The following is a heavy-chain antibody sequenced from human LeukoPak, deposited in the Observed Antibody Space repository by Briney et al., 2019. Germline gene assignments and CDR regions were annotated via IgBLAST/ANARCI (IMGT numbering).Heavy chain of an antibody. J-gene: IGHJ1*01. CDR2: ISRRSRHV. V-gene: IGHV3-21*01. CDR3: VRDLLGSGSTTAYLYH. CDR1: GFTFSSYS. Sequence: PGGSLRLSCAASGFTFSSYSMNWVRQAPGKGLEWVSSISRRSRHVYYAGSVKGRFTISRDDARNSLYLQMNSLRAEDMAVYFCVRDLLGSGSTTAYLYHWGQGTLVTVSS. D-gene: IGHD3-10*01.